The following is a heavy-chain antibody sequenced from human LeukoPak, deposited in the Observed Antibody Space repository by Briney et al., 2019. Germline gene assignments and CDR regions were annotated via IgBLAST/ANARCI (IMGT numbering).Heavy chain of an antibody. CDR3: ARARRYCSSTSCYLGNYYYYGMDV. J-gene: IGHJ6*02. Sequence: PSETLSLTCAVYGGSFSGYYWSWIRQPPGKGLEWIGEINHSGSTNYNPSLKSRVTISVDTSKNQFSLKLSSVTAADTAVYYCARARRYCSSTSCYLGNYYYYGMDVWGQGTTVTVSS. V-gene: IGHV4-34*01. CDR1: GGSFSGYY. D-gene: IGHD2-2*01. CDR2: INHSGST.